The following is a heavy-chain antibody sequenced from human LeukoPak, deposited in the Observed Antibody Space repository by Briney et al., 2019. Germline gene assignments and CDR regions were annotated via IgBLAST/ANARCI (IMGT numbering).Heavy chain of an antibody. CDR1: GGSISSYY. J-gene: IGHJ4*02. V-gene: IGHV4-59*01. CDR3: ARGKRGYCTNGVCPYYFDY. Sequence: PSETLSLTCTVSGGSISSYYWSWIRQPPGKGLEWIGYIYYSGSTNYNPSLKSRVTISVDTSKNQFSLKLSSVTAADTAVYYCARGKRGYCTNGVCPYYFDYWGQGTLVTVSS. CDR2: IYYSGST. D-gene: IGHD2-8*01.